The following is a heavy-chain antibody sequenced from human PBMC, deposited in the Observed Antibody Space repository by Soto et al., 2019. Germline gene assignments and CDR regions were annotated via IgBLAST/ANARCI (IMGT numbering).Heavy chain of an antibody. CDR1: GFTLSSYV. V-gene: IGHV3-23*01. J-gene: IGHJ4*02. Sequence: PGGSQRLSCAASGFTLSSYVMSWVRQAPGKGLEWVSDISGSGDNIFYADSVKGRFTISRDNSKNTLYLQMNSLRAEDTALYYCAKGSNPFDCWGQGTLVTVSS. CDR2: ISGSGDNI. CDR3: AKGSNPFDC.